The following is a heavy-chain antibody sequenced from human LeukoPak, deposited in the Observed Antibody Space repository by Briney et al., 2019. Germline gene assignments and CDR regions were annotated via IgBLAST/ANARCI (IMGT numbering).Heavy chain of an antibody. J-gene: IGHJ4*02. V-gene: IGHV1-2*06. CDR1: GYTFTGYY. Sequence: ASVKVSCKASGYTFTGYYMHWVRQAPGQGLEWMGRINPNSGGTNYAQKFQGRVTMTRDTSISTAYMELSRLRSDDTAVYYCARDYYDSSGYYSFDYWSQGTLVTVSS. D-gene: IGHD3-22*01. CDR3: ARDYYDSSGYYSFDY. CDR2: INPNSGGT.